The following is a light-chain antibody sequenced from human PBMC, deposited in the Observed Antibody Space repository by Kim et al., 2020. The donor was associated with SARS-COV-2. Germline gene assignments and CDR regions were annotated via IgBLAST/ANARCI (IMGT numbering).Light chain of an antibody. V-gene: IGKV3-11*01. CDR3: QQRSSWPT. CDR2: DVS. Sequence: EIALTQSPATLSLSPGERATLSCRASQSVSTYLAWYQQKPGQAPRLLIYDVSNRVTGIPARFSGSGSGTDFTLTISSLAPEDFAIYYCQQRSSWPTFGQGTKVDIK. J-gene: IGKJ2*01. CDR1: QSVSTY.